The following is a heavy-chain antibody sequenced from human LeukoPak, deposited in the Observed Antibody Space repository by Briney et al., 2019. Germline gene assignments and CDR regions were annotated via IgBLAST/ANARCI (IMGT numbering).Heavy chain of an antibody. CDR1: GFTFSSYW. CDR2: IWYDGSNI. V-gene: IGHV3-33*08. Sequence: PGGSLRLSCAASGFTFSSYWMHWVRQAPGKGLEWVAVIWYDGSNIYYADSVKGRFTISRDNSRNTLYLQMNSLRAEDTAVYYCVRELPPVVQYYFDHWGPGTLVTVSS. J-gene: IGHJ4*02. CDR3: VRELPPVVQYYFDH. D-gene: IGHD2-21*01.